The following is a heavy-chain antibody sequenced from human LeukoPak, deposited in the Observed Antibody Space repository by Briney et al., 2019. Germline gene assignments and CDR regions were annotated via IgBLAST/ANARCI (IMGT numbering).Heavy chain of an antibody. D-gene: IGHD1-1*01. Sequence: SETLSLTCTVSGGSISSYYWSWIRQPPGKGLEWIGYIYYGGSTNYNPSLKSRVTISVDTSKNQFSLKLSSVTAADTAVYYCARHEDESFVGTDDDAFDIWGQGTMVTVPS. V-gene: IGHV4-59*08. CDR2: IYYGGST. CDR3: ARHEDESFVGTDDDAFDI. J-gene: IGHJ3*02. CDR1: GGSISSYY.